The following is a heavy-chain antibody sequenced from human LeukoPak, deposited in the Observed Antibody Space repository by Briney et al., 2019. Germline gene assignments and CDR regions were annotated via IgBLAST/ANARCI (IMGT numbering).Heavy chain of an antibody. V-gene: IGHV4-59*01. D-gene: IGHD2-2*01. CDR3: ARGVVPAALNWFDP. CDR1: GGSISSYY. CDR2: IYYSGST. Sequence: SETLSLTCTVSGGSISSYYWSWIRQPPGKGLEWIGYIYYSGSTNYNRSLKSRVTISVHTSKNQFSLKLRSVTAADTAVYYCARGVVPAALNWFDPWGQGTLVTVSS. J-gene: IGHJ5*02.